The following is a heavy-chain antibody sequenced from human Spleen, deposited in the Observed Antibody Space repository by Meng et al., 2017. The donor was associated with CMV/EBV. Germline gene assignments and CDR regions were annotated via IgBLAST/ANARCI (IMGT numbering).Heavy chain of an antibody. Sequence: GGSLRLSCAASGFTFSSYAMHWVRQAPGKGLEWVAVISYDGSNKYYADSVKGRFTISRDNSKNTLYLQMNSLRAEDTAVYYCARDPVYSSSSFWAGGYYYGMDVWGQGTTVTVSS. CDR1: GFTFSSYA. V-gene: IGHV3-30*04. CDR3: ARDPVYSSSSFWAGGYYYGMDV. J-gene: IGHJ6*02. CDR2: ISYDGSNK. D-gene: IGHD6-13*01.